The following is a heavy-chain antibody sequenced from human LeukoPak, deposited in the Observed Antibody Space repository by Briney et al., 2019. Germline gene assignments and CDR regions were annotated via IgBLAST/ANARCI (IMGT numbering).Heavy chain of an antibody. Sequence: GGSLRLSCAASGFTFSNAWMSWVRQAPGKGLEWVGRIKSKTDGGTTDYAAPVKGRFTISRDDSKNTLYLQMNSLKTEDTAVYYCTTEIRTMIVVVITPYWGQGTLVTVSS. CDR2: IKSKTDGGTT. J-gene: IGHJ4*02. V-gene: IGHV3-15*01. CDR3: TTEIRTMIVVVITPY. D-gene: IGHD3-22*01. CDR1: GFTFSNAW.